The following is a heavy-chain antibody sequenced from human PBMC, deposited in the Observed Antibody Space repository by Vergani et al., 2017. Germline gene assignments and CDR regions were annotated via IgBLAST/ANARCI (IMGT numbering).Heavy chain of an antibody. CDR2: IYHSGST. Sequence: QVQLQESGPGLVKPSETLSLTCTVSGYSISSGYYWGWIRQPPGKGLEWIGSIYHSGSTYYNPSLKSRVTISVDTSKNQFSLKLSSVTAADTAVYYCARAILHHDAFDIWGQGTMVTVSS. D-gene: IGHD3-3*01. J-gene: IGHJ3*02. CDR1: GYSISSGYY. CDR3: ARAILHHDAFDI. V-gene: IGHV4-38-2*02.